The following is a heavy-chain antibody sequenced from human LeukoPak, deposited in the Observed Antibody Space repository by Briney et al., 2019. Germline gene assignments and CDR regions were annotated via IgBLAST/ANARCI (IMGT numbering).Heavy chain of an antibody. Sequence: SETLSHTCTVSGGSIGDFYWSWLRQSPTKGLEWIGHIYYTGSARYNPSLRSRVSISVDTSKNQFSLKLTSVTVADTAMYYCARGYYYHNTGYYDAFDMWSQGTMVTVSS. CDR1: GGSIGDFY. CDR3: ARGYYYHNTGYYDAFDM. CDR2: IYYTGSA. D-gene: IGHD3-22*01. V-gene: IGHV4-59*01. J-gene: IGHJ3*02.